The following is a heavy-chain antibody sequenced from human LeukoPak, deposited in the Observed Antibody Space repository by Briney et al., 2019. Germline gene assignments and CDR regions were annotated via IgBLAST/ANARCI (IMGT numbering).Heavy chain of an antibody. CDR3: ARDRGSTSCNDY. CDR1: GYTFTSYD. Sequence: ASVKVSCKASGYTFTSYDINWVRQAPGQGLEWMGWIDPNNGETRYVENFQGRVTVTRDTSISTVYMELTSLRSDDTAVYYCARDRGSTSCNDYWGQGTLVTVSS. CDR2: IDPNNGET. V-gene: IGHV1-2*02. J-gene: IGHJ4*02. D-gene: IGHD2-2*01.